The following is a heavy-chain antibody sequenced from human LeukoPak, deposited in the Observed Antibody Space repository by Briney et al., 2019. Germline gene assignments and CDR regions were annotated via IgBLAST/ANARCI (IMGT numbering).Heavy chain of an antibody. V-gene: IGHV4-34*01. CDR1: GGSFSGYY. CDR3: ARGPGHYYDSSGYTTGPTPY. J-gene: IGHJ4*02. CDR2: INHSGST. Sequence: SETLSLTCAVYGGSFSGYYWSWIRQPPGKGLEWIGEINHSGSTNYNPSLKSRVTISVDTSKNQFSLKLSSVTAADTAVYYCARGPGHYYDSSGYTTGPTPYWGQGTLVTVSS. D-gene: IGHD3-22*01.